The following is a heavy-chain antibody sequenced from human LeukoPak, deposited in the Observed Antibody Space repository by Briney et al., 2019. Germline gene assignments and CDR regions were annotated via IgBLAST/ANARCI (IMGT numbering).Heavy chain of an antibody. J-gene: IGHJ4*02. Sequence: GGSLRLSCAASGFTVTTYAVHWVRQAPGKGLEWVAVISNDERKKYYAGSVKGRFTISRDISKNTVYLQMNSLRTEDTAVYYCARDGPGKEDFDYWGQGTLVSVSS. CDR1: GFTVTTYA. V-gene: IGHV3-30*04. CDR2: ISNDERKK. CDR3: ARDGPGKEDFDY. D-gene: IGHD1-14*01.